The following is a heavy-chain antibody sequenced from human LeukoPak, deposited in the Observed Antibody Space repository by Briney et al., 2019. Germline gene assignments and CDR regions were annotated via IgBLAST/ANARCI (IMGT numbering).Heavy chain of an antibody. CDR1: GYSFTSYW. V-gene: IGHV3-30*02. CDR3: AKDPNYDFWSGHPFDY. J-gene: IGHJ4*02. D-gene: IGHD3-3*01. CDR2: IR. Sequence: GESLKISCKGSGYSFTSYWIGWVRQMPGKGLEWIAFIRYADSVKGRFTISRDNSKNTLYLQMTSLRTEDTAVYYCAKDPNYDFWSGHPFDYWGQGTLVTVSS.